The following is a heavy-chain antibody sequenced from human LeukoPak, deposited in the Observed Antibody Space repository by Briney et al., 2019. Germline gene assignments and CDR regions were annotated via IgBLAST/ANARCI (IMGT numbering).Heavy chain of an antibody. CDR2: ISAYNGNT. CDR3: ARISQETIFAYYFDY. D-gene: IGHD3-3*01. J-gene: IGHJ4*02. V-gene: IGHV1-18*04. CDR1: GYTFTGYY. Sequence: GASVKVSCKASGYTFTGYYMHWVRQAPGQGLEWMGWISAYNGNTNYAQKLQGRVTMTTDTSTSTAYMELRSLRSDDTAVYYCARISQETIFAYYFDYWGQGTLVTVSS.